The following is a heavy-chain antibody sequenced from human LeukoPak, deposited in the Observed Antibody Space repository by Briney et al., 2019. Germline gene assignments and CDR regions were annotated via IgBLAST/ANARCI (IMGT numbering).Heavy chain of an antibody. CDR2: ISTGGQTI. CDR3: ARGPPLFDP. V-gene: IGHV3-48*01. CDR1: GFTFSDYS. J-gene: IGHJ5*02. Sequence: GGSLRLSCAVSGFTFSDYSMNWVRQPPGKGLEWISYISTGGQTIYYADSVEGRFTISRDNAKKSLYLQMNSLRAEDTAAYYCARGPPLFDPWGQGTLVTVSS.